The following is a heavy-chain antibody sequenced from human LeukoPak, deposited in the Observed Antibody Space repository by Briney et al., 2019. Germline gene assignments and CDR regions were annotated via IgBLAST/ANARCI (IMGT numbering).Heavy chain of an antibody. D-gene: IGHD4-17*01. CDR1: GFTFSSYA. J-gene: IGHJ4*02. CDR2: ISYDGSNK. Sequence: GRSLRLSCAASGFTFSSYAMHWVRQAPGKGLEWVAVISYDGSNKYYADSVKGRFTISRDNSKNTLYPQMNSLRAEDTAVYYCARLSHDYGDYPKAEELYWGQGTLVTVSS. V-gene: IGHV3-30-3*01. CDR3: ARLSHDYGDYPKAEELY.